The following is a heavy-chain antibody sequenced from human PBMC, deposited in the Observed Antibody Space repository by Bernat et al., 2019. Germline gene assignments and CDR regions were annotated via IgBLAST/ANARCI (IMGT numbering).Heavy chain of an antibody. CDR1: GFTVSSNY. CDR3: ARQDDFWSVFVL. CDR2: IYSDGST. D-gene: IGHD3-3*01. J-gene: IGHJ5*02. Sequence: EVQRVESGGNLVQPGGSLRLSCAASGFTVSSNYMSWVRQAPGKGLEWVSTIYSDGSTYYADSVKGRFVSSRDNSKNTLFLHMSRLRADDMALYYCARQDDFWSVFVLWRQGSPVTLSS. V-gene: IGHV3-66*04.